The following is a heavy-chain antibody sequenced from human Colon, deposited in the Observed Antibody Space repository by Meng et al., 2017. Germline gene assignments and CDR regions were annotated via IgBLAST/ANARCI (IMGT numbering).Heavy chain of an antibody. Sequence: QVHLVQSGAEVRKPGASMKVSCKASGYSFIDYGISWVRQAPGQGLEWMGWVSVFNGVTNYAQKFRGRVTMTADTSTATAYMELRSLTSDDTAVYYCARDRQWLGSDYWGQGILVTVSS. CDR2: VSVFNGVT. J-gene: IGHJ4*02. CDR3: ARDRQWLGSDY. CDR1: GYSFIDYG. V-gene: IGHV1-18*01. D-gene: IGHD6-19*01.